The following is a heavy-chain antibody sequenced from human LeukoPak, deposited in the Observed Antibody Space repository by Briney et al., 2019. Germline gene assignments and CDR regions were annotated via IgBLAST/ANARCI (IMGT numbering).Heavy chain of an antibody. CDR2: IIPIFGTA. CDR1: GGTFSSYA. CDR3: ARGGYQLLPFDY. D-gene: IGHD2-2*01. J-gene: IGHJ4*02. Sequence: ASVKVSCKASGGTFSSYAISWVRQAPGQGLEWMGGIIPIFGTANYAQKFQGRVTITADESTSTAYMELSSLRSEDTAVYYCARGGYQLLPFDYWGQGTVVTVSS. V-gene: IGHV1-69*01.